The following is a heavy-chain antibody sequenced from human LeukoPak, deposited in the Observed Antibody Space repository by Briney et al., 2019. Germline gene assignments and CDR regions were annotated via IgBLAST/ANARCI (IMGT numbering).Heavy chain of an antibody. V-gene: IGHV4-39*01. J-gene: IGHJ3*02. CDR1: GGSISSIRYY. CDR2: IYYSGST. D-gene: IGHD2-15*01. Sequence: SETLSLTCTVSGGSISSIRYYWGWIRQPPGKGLEWIGSIYYSGSTYYNPSLKSRVTISVDTSKNQFSLKLSSVTAADTAVYYCARQTALSIVVPKRGPFDIWGQGTMVTVSS. CDR3: ARQTALSIVVPKRGPFDI.